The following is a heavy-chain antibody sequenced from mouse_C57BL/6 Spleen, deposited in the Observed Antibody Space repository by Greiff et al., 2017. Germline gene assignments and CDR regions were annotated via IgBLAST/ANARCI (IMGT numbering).Heavy chain of an antibody. J-gene: IGHJ4*01. CDR1: GFTFSSYA. D-gene: IGHD2-1*01. V-gene: IGHV5-9-1*02. CDR2: ISSGGDYI. Sequence: EVKLVESGEGLVKPGGSLKLSCAASGFTFSSYAMSWVRQTPEKRLEWVAYISSGGDYIYYADTVKGRFTISRDNARNTLYLQMSSLKSEDTAMYYCTREVYYGNYDYYAMDYWGQGTSVTVSS. CDR3: TREVYYGNYDYYAMDY.